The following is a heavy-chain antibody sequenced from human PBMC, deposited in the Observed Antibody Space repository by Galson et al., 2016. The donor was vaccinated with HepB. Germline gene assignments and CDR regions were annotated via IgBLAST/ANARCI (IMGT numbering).Heavy chain of an antibody. V-gene: IGHV3-33*01. J-gene: IGHJ6*02. D-gene: IGHD3-22*01. CDR3: ARETREFYYETSGYSGYFYHGLDV. Sequence: SLRLSCAASGFTFSTYGMHWVRQAPGKGLEWVAVIWYDETNKDYADSVKGRFTISRDNPENTVYLQMNSLRPEDTAVYFCARETREFYYETSGYSGYFYHGLDVWGQGTTVTVSS. CDR1: GFTFSTYG. CDR2: IWYDETNK.